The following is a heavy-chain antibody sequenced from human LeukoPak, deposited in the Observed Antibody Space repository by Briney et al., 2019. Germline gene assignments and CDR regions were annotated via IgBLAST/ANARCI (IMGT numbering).Heavy chain of an antibody. CDR3: ARAGTSGSYYWYFDL. D-gene: IGHD1-26*01. Sequence: ASVKVSCKSSGYTFISYGIIWVRQAPGQGLEWMGWISAYNGNTNYAQKFQGRVTMTTDTSTSTAYMELRSLRSDDTAVYYCARAGTSGSYYWYFDLWGRGTLVTVSS. J-gene: IGHJ2*01. CDR1: GYTFISYG. CDR2: ISAYNGNT. V-gene: IGHV1-18*01.